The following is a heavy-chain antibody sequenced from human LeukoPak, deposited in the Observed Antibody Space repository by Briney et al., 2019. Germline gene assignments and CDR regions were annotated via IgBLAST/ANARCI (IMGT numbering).Heavy chain of an antibody. V-gene: IGHV3-30*02. CDR1: GFTFSSYG. J-gene: IGHJ4*02. D-gene: IGHD5-18*01. Sequence: GGSLRLSCAASGFTFSSYGMHWVRQAPGKGLEWVACIWYDGSNKYYVDSVKGRFTISRDNSKNTLYLQMNSLRAEDTAVYYCAKDREGYSYGYSFYPYYCDYWGQGTLVTVSS. CDR3: AKDREGYSYGYSFYPYYCDY. CDR2: IWYDGSNK.